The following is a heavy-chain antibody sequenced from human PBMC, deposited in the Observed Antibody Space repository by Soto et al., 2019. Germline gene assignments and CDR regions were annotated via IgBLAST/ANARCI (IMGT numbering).Heavy chain of an antibody. CDR1: GFTFSTYG. Sequence: QVQLVESGGGEVQPGRSLTISCAASGFTFSTYGMHWVRQTPGKGLEWVAVISYDGTNKFYSDSVKGRFTISRDNFKHTLTLQMNSLRADNTAVYSSAKDLQSYGDYDYYCYGMNVWGQGTRVTVSS. CDR3: AKDLQSYGDYDYYCYGMNV. D-gene: IGHD4-17*01. V-gene: IGHV3-30*18. J-gene: IGHJ6*02. CDR2: ISYDGTNK.